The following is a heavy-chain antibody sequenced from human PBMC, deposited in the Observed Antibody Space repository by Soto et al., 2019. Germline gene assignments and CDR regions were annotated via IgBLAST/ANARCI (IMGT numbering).Heavy chain of an antibody. J-gene: IGHJ4*02. CDR1: GYTFVTCY. CDR2: ISPHNGKT. CDR3: ARNSSNYFDY. V-gene: IGHV1-18*01. Sequence: VASVKVSCKTSGYTFVTCYISWLRQAPGQGIEWMGWISPHNGKTNYIQRLQGRVTMTADTSTGTAYLELSSLQSNDTAVYFCARNSSNYFDYWGQGTLVTVSS. D-gene: IGHD2-21*01.